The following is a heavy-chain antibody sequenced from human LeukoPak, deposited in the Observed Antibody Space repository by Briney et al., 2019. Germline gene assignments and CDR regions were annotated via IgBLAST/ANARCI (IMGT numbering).Heavy chain of an antibody. CDR3: ARGRGGYYFDF. V-gene: IGHV4-59*01. D-gene: IGHD3-16*01. CDR1: GGSMSNYY. J-gene: IGHJ4*02. CDR2: MYYSGST. Sequence: SETLSLTCTVSGGSMSNYYWSWIRQPPGKGLECIGFMYYSGSTNYSPSLKSRVTISADTSKNQFSLKLSSVTAADTAVYYCARGRGGYYFDFWGQGTLVTVSS.